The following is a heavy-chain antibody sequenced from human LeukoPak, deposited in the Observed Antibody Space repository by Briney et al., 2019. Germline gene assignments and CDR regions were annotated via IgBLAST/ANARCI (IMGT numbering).Heavy chain of an antibody. CDR3: AREARKLLGRGYYFDY. CDR1: GFTFSSYA. CDR2: IYSGGST. V-gene: IGHV3-53*01. J-gene: IGHJ4*02. D-gene: IGHD7-27*01. Sequence: GGSLRLSCAASGFTFSSYAMSWVRQAPGKGLEWVSVIYSGGSTYYADSVKGRFTISRDNSKNTLYLQMNSLRAEDTAVYYCAREARKLLGRGYYFDYWGQGTLVTVSS.